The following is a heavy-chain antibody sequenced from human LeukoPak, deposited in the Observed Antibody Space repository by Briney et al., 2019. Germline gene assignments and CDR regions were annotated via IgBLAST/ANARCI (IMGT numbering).Heavy chain of an antibody. D-gene: IGHD3-10*02. CDR2: ISSSGRTI. J-gene: IGHJ6*04. CDR3: AELGITMIGGV. V-gene: IGHV3-48*03. Sequence: GGSLRLSCAASGFTFSNYEMNWVRQNPGKGLEWVSYISSSGRTIYYADSVKGRFTISRDNAKNSLYLQMNSLRAEDTAVYYCAELGITMIGGVWGKGTTVTISS. CDR1: GFTFSNYE.